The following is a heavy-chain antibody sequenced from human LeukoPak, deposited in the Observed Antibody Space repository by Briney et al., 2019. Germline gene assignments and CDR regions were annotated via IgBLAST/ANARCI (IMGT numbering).Heavy chain of an antibody. CDR2: ITSSSIYT. J-gene: IGHJ4*02. V-gene: IGHV3-21*01. CDR3: ARDFAGVGATTVNY. Sequence: GGSLRLSCAASGFTFSTYDMHWVRQGPGKGLEWVSSITSSSIYTYYADSVKGRFTISRDNAKNPLYLQMNSLRAEDTAVYYCARDFAGVGATTVNYWGQGTLVTVSS. D-gene: IGHD1-26*01. CDR1: GFTFSTYD.